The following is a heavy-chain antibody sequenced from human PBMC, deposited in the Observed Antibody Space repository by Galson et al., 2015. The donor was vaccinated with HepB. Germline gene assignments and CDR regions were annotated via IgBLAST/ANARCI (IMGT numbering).Heavy chain of an antibody. D-gene: IGHD3-3*01. Sequence: SVKVSCKASGYTFTSYGISWVRQAPGQGLEWMGWISAYNGNTNYAQKLQGRVTMTTDTSTSTAYMEPRSLRSDDTAVYYCARVTYYDFWSGSQPTFDIWGQGTMVTVSS. CDR3: ARVTYYDFWSGSQPTFDI. V-gene: IGHV1-18*01. J-gene: IGHJ3*02. CDR1: GYTFTSYG. CDR2: ISAYNGNT.